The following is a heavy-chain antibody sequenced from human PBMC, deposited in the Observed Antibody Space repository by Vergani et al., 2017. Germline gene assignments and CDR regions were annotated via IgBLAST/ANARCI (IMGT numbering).Heavy chain of an antibody. CDR3: ARDGITMVRGGVDP. D-gene: IGHD3-10*01. V-gene: IGHV4-59*12. CDR2: IYYSGST. J-gene: IGHJ5*02. CDR1: GGSISSYY. Sequence: QVQLQESGPGLVKPSETLSLTCTVSGGSISSYYWSWIRQPPGKGLEWIGYIYYSGSTNYNPPLKSRVTISVDTSKNQFSMKLSPVTAADTAVYYCARDGITMVRGGVDPWGQGTLVTVSS.